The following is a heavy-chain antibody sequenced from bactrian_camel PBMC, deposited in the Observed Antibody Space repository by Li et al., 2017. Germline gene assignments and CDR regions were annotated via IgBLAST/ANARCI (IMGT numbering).Heavy chain of an antibody. J-gene: IGHJ4*01. V-gene: IGHV3S40*01. Sequence: VQLVESGGGSVQAGGSLRLSCAASAYEYSSYCMGWFRQAPGKEREGVAAIYTSGGSTYYADSVKGRFTLSQDNAENTVHLQMNNLKPEDTAVYYCVAAPRIGVLRAPCASKNFGDWGQGTQVTVS. CDR2: IYTSGGST. D-gene: IGHD7*01. CDR3: VAAPRIGVLRAPCASKNFGD. CDR1: AYEYSSYC.